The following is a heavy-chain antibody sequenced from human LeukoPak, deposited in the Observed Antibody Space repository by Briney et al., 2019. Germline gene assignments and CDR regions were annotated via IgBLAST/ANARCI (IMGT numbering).Heavy chain of an antibody. CDR1: GGSISSGGYY. V-gene: IGHV4-31*03. Sequence: PSETLSLTCTVSGGSISSGGYYWSWIRQHPGKGLEWIGYIYYSGSTYYNPSLKSRVTISVDTSKNQFSLKLGSVTAADTAVYYCARGGDIVVVVAADNWFDPWGQGTLVTVSS. CDR2: IYYSGST. D-gene: IGHD2-15*01. CDR3: ARGGDIVVVVAADNWFDP. J-gene: IGHJ5*02.